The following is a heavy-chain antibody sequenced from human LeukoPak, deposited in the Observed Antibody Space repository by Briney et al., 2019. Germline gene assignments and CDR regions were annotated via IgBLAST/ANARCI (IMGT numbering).Heavy chain of an antibody. D-gene: IGHD3-10*01. J-gene: IGHJ6*04. CDR2: ISWNSGSI. CDR3: AKDPSYYYGSGTLDV. CDR1: GFTFDDYA. Sequence: GGSLGLSCAASGFTFDDYAMHWVRQAPGKGLEWVSGISWNSGSIGYADSVKGRFTISRDNAKNSLYLQMNSQRAEDTALYYCAKDPSYYYGSGTLDVWGKGTTVTVSS. V-gene: IGHV3-9*01.